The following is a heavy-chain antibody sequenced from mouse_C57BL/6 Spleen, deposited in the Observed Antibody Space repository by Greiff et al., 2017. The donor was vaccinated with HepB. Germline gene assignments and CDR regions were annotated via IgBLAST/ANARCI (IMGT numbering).Heavy chain of an antibody. J-gene: IGHJ1*03. D-gene: IGHD2-4*01. CDR2: IYPGDGDT. V-gene: IGHV1-82*01. Sequence: QVQLKESGPELVKPGASVKISCKASGYAFSSSWMNWVKQRPGKGLEWIGRIYPGDGDTNYNGKFKGKATLTADKSSSTAYMQLSSLTSEDSAVYFCARDYDPYWYFDVWGTGTTVTVSS. CDR3: ARDYDPYWYFDV. CDR1: GYAFSSSW.